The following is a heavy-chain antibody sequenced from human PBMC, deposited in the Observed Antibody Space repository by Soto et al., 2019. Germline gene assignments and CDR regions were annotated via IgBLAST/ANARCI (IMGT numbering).Heavy chain of an antibody. Sequence: SETLSLTCTVPGGSVSSGSYYWSWIRQPPGKGLEWIGYIYYSGSTNYNPSLKSRVTISVDTSKNQFSLKLSSVTAADTAVYYCATLRRGYSYGWDYYYYYGMDVWGQGTTVTVSS. V-gene: IGHV4-61*01. CDR2: IYYSGST. CDR1: GGSVSSGSYY. J-gene: IGHJ6*02. CDR3: ATLRRGYSYGWDYYYYYGMDV. D-gene: IGHD5-18*01.